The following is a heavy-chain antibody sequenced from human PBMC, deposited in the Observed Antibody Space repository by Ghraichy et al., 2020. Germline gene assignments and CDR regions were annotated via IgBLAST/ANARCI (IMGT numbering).Heavy chain of an antibody. CDR3: ANNIKSSSWSYYYYAMDV. V-gene: IGHV3-30-3*01. J-gene: IGHJ6*02. Sequence: GGSLRLSCVASAFTFSTYSMHWVRQAPGKGLEWVAVISHDGSRKYYADSVKGRFTISRDNSKNALYFQMNSLRAEDTALYYCANNIKSSSWSYYYYAMDVWGQGTRVTVAS. CDR2: ISHDGSRK. CDR1: AFTFSTYS. D-gene: IGHD2-2*01.